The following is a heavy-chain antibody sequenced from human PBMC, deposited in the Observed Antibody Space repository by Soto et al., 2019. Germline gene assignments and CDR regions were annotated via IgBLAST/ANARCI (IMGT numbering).Heavy chain of an antibody. CDR1: GSSFLSNA. V-gene: IGHV3-23*01. J-gene: IGHJ4*02. CDR3: AKESPSTTFDF. CDR2: VSGSGDKT. Sequence: GGSLRLSCAASGSSFLSNAMSWVRQAPGKGFEWVSAVSGSGDKTFYADSVKGRFTVSRDNSKNTLYLQMNGLRVEDTAMYYCAKESPSTTFDFWGQGALVTVS. D-gene: IGHD2-2*01.